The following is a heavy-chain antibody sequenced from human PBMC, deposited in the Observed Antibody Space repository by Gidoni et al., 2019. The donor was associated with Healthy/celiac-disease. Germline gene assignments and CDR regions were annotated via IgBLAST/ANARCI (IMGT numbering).Heavy chain of an antibody. D-gene: IGHD2-2*01. CDR2: INPSGGST. CDR3: ARAEAVPAADLYYYYGMDV. Sequence: QVQLVQSGAEVKKPGASVKVSCKASGYTFTSYYMPWVRQAPGQGLEWMGIINPSGGSTSYAQKFQGRVTMTRDTSTSTVYMELSSLRSEDTAVYYCARAEAVPAADLYYYYGMDVWGQGTTVTVSS. V-gene: IGHV1-46*01. CDR1: GYTFTSYY. J-gene: IGHJ6*02.